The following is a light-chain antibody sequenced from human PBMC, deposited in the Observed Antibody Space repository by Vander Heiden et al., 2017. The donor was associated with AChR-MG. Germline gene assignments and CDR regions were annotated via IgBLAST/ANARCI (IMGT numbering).Light chain of an antibody. V-gene: IGKV3-11*01. CDR3: QQRGTWPPT. J-gene: IGKJ1*01. CDR2: DTS. Sequence: EIVFTQSPATPPLSPGESAPLSCSPRQSVSIYLAWYQQKPGQSPRLLIYDTSNRATGIPARFRGSGSGTDFTLTISSLEPEDFAVYYCQQRGTWPPTFGPGTKVEIK. CDR1: QSVSIY.